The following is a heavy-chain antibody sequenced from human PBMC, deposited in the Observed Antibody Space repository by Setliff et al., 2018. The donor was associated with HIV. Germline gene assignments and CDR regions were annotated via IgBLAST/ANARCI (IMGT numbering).Heavy chain of an antibody. CDR1: GGSITGHY. J-gene: IGHJ4*02. V-gene: IGHV4-59*11. Sequence: SETLSLTCTVSGGSITGHYWSWIRQPPGKGLEWIGYIHYSGSSNYNPSPKSRVSISVDTSKNQFSLKLSSVTAADTAVYYCARFREVSYYFDYWGQGTPVTVSS. D-gene: IGHD3-16*02. CDR2: IHYSGSS. CDR3: ARFREVSYYFDY.